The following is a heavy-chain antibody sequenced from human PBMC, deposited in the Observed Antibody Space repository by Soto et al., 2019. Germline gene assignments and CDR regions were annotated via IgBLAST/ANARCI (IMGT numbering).Heavy chain of an antibody. CDR2: ISGSGGST. Sequence: EVQLLESGGGLVQPGGSLRLSCAASGFTFSSYAMSGVRQAPGKGLEWVSAISGSGGSTYYADSVKGRFTISRDNSKNTLYLQMNSLRAEDTAVYYCAKVGSVCSGWYGNYFDYWGQGTLVTVSS. V-gene: IGHV3-23*01. J-gene: IGHJ4*02. CDR3: AKVGSVCSGWYGNYFDY. CDR1: GFTFSSYA. D-gene: IGHD6-19*01.